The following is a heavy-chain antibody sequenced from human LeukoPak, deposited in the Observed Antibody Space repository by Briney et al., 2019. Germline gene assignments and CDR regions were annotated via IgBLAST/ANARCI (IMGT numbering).Heavy chain of an antibody. V-gene: IGHV3-48*01. CDR3: ARGTMFPYYFDY. CDR2: ISSTGSTI. Sequence: GGSLRLSCTVSGFTVSSNSMSWVRQVPGRGLEWISDISSTGSTIYYGESMKGRFTISRDNAKNSLHLQMNSLRAEDTAVYYCARGTMFPYYFDYWGQGTLVTVSS. J-gene: IGHJ4*02. CDR1: GFTVSSNS. D-gene: IGHD3-10*02.